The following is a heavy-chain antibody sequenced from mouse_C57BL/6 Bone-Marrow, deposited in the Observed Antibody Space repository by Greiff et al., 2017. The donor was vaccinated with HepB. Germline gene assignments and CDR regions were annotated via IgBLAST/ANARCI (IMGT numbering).Heavy chain of an antibody. Sequence: EVQLQQSGAELVRPGASVKLSCTASGFNIKDDYMHWVKQRPEQGLEWIGWIDPENGDTEYASKFQGKATITADTSSNTAYLQLSSLTSEDTAVYYCTTVFTVVATDWYFDVWGTGTTVTVSS. CDR2: IDPENGDT. V-gene: IGHV14-4*01. J-gene: IGHJ1*03. D-gene: IGHD1-1*01. CDR3: TTVFTVVATDWYFDV. CDR1: GFNIKDDY.